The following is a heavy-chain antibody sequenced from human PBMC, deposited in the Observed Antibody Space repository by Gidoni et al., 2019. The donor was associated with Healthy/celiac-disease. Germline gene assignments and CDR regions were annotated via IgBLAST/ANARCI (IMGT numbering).Heavy chain of an antibody. CDR3: ARVLRGGAFDI. CDR1: GYTFTGYY. Sequence: QVKLVQSGAEVKKPGASVKVSCKASGYTFTGYYMHWVRQAHGQRREWMGWINPNSCGTNHAQKFQAWFTITMDTSISTSYMELSRLRSDDTAVYYCARVLRGGAFDIWGQGTMVTVSS. V-gene: IGHV1-2*04. CDR2: INPNSCGT. J-gene: IGHJ3*02. D-gene: IGHD3-16*01.